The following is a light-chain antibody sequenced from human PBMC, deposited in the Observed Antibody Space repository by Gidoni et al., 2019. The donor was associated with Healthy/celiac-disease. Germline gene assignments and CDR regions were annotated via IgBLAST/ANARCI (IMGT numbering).Light chain of an antibody. J-gene: IGLJ3*02. V-gene: IGLV2-23*03. CDR2: EGS. CDR3: CSYAGSSTFEGV. Sequence: QAALTQHASVSGSPGQSITISCTGTSSDVGSYNLVSWYQQHPGKAPKLMIYEGSKRPSGVSNRFSGSKSGNTASLTISGLQAEDEADYYCCSYAGSSTFEGVFGGGTKLTVL. CDR1: SSDVGSYNL.